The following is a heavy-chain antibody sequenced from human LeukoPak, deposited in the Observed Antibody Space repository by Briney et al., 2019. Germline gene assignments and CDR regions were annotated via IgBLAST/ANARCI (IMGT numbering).Heavy chain of an antibody. CDR1: GYTFTGYY. D-gene: IGHD6-19*01. Sequence: PVAAVKVSCKPSGYTFTGYYIYWVRQAPRQGLEWMGWICAYNGNTNYAQKLQGRFTMTTDTSTSTGYMELRSLRSDDTAVYYCARGLVGSSGWVPYMDVWGKGTTVTISS. CDR3: ARGLVGSSGWVPYMDV. CDR2: ICAYNGNT. J-gene: IGHJ6*03. V-gene: IGHV1-18*04.